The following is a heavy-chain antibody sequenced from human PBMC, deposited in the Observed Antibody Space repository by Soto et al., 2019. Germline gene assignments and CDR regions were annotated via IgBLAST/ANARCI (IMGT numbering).Heavy chain of an antibody. D-gene: IGHD3-22*01. CDR3: ARVTDYYDSSGYSREYFQH. Sequence: QVHLVQSGAEVKKPGASVKVSCKASGYTFTSNAMHWLRQAPGQSLEWMGWINVANGNTKYSQQFQGRVTITRDTSANTAYMELSSLRSQDTAIYYCARVTDYYDSSGYSREYFQHWGQGTLVTVSS. J-gene: IGHJ1*01. CDR2: INVANGNT. CDR1: GYTFTSNA. V-gene: IGHV1-3*01.